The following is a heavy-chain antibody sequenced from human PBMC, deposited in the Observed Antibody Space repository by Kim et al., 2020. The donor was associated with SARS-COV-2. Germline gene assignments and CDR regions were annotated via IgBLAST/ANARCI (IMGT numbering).Heavy chain of an antibody. J-gene: IGHJ6*02. CDR1: GGSFSGYY. Sequence: SETLSLTCAVYGGSFSGYYWSWIRQPPGKGLEGIGEINHSGNTNYNPSLKRRVTISVDTSKNQFSLKLSSVTAADTAVYYCARSKQLTRSYYYYYGMDVWGQGTTVTVSS. D-gene: IGHD6-13*01. V-gene: IGHV4-34*01. CDR3: ARSKQLTRSYYYYYGMDV. CDR2: INHSGNT.